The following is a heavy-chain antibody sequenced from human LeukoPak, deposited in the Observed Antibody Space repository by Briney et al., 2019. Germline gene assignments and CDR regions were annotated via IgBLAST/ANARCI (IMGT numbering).Heavy chain of an antibody. D-gene: IGHD4-4*01. J-gene: IGHJ4*02. CDR1: GFTFSSYS. Sequence: GGSLRLSCAASGFTFSSYSMTWVRQAPGKGLEWVSSISSSSSYIYYADSVKGRFTISRDSAKNSLYLQMNSLRAEDTAVYYCAAHDYSNRGVYWGQGTLVTVSS. V-gene: IGHV3-21*01. CDR2: ISSSSSYI. CDR3: AAHDYSNRGVY.